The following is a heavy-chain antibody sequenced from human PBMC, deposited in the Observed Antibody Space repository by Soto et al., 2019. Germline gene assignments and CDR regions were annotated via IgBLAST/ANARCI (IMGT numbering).Heavy chain of an antibody. CDR2: IKATAYGGTT. J-gene: IGHJ4*02. D-gene: IGHD3-22*01. Sequence: EVQLVESGGDLIKPGGSLRLSCAASNFTFHYAWMSWVRQAPGKGREWVGRIKATAYGGTTDYAAPVKGRFTISRDDSKDMLYLQMNSLRSEDTATYFCTTDDTSGYYFQYWGQGTLVTVSS. V-gene: IGHV3-15*01. CDR1: NFTFHYAW. CDR3: TTDDTSGYYFQY.